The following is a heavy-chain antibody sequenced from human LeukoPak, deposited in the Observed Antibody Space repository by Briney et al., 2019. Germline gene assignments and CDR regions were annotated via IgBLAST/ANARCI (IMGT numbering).Heavy chain of an antibody. D-gene: IGHD6-13*01. CDR2: INHSGST. J-gene: IGHJ6*02. V-gene: IGHV4-34*01. CDR1: GGSFRGYY. CDR3: ARGYSSSWYDYYSGMDV. Sequence: PSETLSLTCAVYGGSFRGYYWSWIRQPPGKGREGRGEINHSGSTNYNPSIKSRVTISVDTSKNQFSLKLSSVTAADTAVYYCARGYSSSWYDYYSGMDVWGQGTTVTVSS.